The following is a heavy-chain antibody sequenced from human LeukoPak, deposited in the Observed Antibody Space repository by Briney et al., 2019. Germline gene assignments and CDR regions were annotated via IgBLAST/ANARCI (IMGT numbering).Heavy chain of an antibody. CDR2: ISYDGSNK. CDR3: AREQKFQDFTTRYAFDI. Sequence: GGCLRLSCAASGFTFRNYAMHWVRQAPGKGLEWVAVISYDGSNKYDTDSVKGRFIVSRDNSENTLYLQMNSLRGEDTAVYYCAREQKFQDFTTRYAFDIWGQGTMVSASS. J-gene: IGHJ3*02. V-gene: IGHV3-30*04. D-gene: IGHD2-2*01. CDR1: GFTFRNYA.